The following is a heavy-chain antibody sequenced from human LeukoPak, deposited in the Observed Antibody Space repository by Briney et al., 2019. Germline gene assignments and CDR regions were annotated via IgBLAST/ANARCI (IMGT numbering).Heavy chain of an antibody. CDR3: ARDPYSGSYYRLNGAFDI. Sequence: SETLSLTCAVYGGSFSGYYWSWIRQPPGKGLEWIGEINHSGSTNYNPSLKSRVTISVDTSKNQFSLKLSSVTAADTAVYYCARDPYSGSYYRLNGAFDIWGQGTMVTVSS. V-gene: IGHV4-34*01. J-gene: IGHJ3*02. D-gene: IGHD1-26*01. CDR2: INHSGST. CDR1: GGSFSGYY.